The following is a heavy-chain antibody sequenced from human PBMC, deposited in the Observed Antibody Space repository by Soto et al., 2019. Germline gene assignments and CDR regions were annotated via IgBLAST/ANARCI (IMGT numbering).Heavy chain of an antibody. V-gene: IGHV3-11*01. J-gene: IGHJ4*02. CDR2: ISSSGSTM. CDR3: AREGVTALDY. Sequence: GRSLRLSCAGSVFSFSDYYMSWIRQAPGKGLEWVSYISSSGSTMYYADSVKGRFTISRDNAKNSLYLQMNSLRAEDTAVYYCAREGVTALDYWGQGTLVTVSS. CDR1: VFSFSDYY. D-gene: IGHD4-4*01.